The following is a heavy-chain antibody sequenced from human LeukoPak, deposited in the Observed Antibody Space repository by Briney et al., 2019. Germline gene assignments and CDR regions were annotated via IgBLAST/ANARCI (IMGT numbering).Heavy chain of an antibody. CDR2: IYYSGST. Sequence: GSLRLSCAASGFTFSTYGMHWIRQPPGKGLEWIGSIYYSGSTNYNPSLKSRVTISVDTSKNQFSLKLSSVTAADTAVYYCARADGSGEIDYWGQGTLVTVSS. CDR1: GFTFSTYG. CDR3: ARADGSGEIDY. D-gene: IGHD3-10*01. J-gene: IGHJ4*02. V-gene: IGHV4-59*01.